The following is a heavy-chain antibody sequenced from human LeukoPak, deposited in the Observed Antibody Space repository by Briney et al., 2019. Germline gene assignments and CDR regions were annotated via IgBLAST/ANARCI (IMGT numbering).Heavy chain of an antibody. D-gene: IGHD5-18*01. CDR1: GFTFSSYS. J-gene: IGHJ4*02. V-gene: IGHV3-21*01. CDR3: ARDPYSYGYVLCDY. CDR2: ISSSSSYI. Sequence: PGGSLRLSCAASGFTFSSYSMNWVRQAPGKGLEWVASISSSSSYIYYADSVKGRLTISRDNAKNSLYLQMNSLRAEDTAVYYCARDPYSYGYVLCDYWGQGTLVTVSS.